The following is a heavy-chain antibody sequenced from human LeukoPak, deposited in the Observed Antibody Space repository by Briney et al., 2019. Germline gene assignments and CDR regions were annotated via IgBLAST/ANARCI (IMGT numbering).Heavy chain of an antibody. D-gene: IGHD2-15*01. CDR2: TSSSGSTI. Sequence: PGGSLRLSCAASGFTFSSYEMNWVRQAPGKGLEWVSYTSSSGSTIYYADSVKGRFTISRDNAKNSLYLQMNSLRAEDTAVYYCARDYCSGGSCYVDYWGQGTLVTVSS. V-gene: IGHV3-48*03. CDR3: ARDYCSGGSCYVDY. J-gene: IGHJ4*02. CDR1: GFTFSSYE.